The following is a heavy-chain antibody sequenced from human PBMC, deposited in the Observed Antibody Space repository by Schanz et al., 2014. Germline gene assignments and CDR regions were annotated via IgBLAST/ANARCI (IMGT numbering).Heavy chain of an antibody. CDR2: ISGRSSHI. V-gene: IGHV3-21*02. CDR3: ARGKDVADCRSGSPPKGGANDY. J-gene: IGHJ4*02. D-gene: IGHD3-3*01. Sequence: EVLLVESGGGLVKPGGSLRLSCEASGFTFITYTMNWVRQAPGKGLEWVSSISGRSSHIYYADSVKGRFSISRDNAKNTLYLQLNSLRAEDTAVYYCARGKDVADCRSGSPPKGGANDYWGQGTLVTVSS. CDR1: GFTFITYT.